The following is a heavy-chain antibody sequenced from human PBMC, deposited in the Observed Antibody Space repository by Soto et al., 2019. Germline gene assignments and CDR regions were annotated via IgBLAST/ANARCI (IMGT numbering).Heavy chain of an antibody. CDR3: ARGRDIVVVPAAIRLDY. CDR2: INNSGST. CDR1: GGSFSGYY. Sequence: SETLSLTCAVYGGSFSGYYWSWIRQPPGKGLEWIGEINNSGSTNYNPSLKSRVTISVDTSKNQFSLRLGSVTAADTAVYYCARGRDIVVVPAAIRLDYWGQGTLVTVSS. D-gene: IGHD2-2*01. J-gene: IGHJ4*02. V-gene: IGHV4-34*01.